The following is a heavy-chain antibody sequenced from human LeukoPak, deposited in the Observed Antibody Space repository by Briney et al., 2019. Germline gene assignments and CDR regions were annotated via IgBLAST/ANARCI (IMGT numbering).Heavy chain of an antibody. J-gene: IGHJ4*02. CDR3: ARDQYDTWSRRGNFDS. CDR1: GFTFGKCW. D-gene: IGHD3-3*01. V-gene: IGHV3-7*03. Sequence: GGSLRLSCVASGFTFGKCWMSWVRQAPGKGLEWVANIKLDGSEKNYVDSVKGRFTTSRDNTKNSLYLQMNSLRAEDTAVFYCARDQYDTWSRRGNFDSWGQGTLVIVSS. CDR2: IKLDGSEK.